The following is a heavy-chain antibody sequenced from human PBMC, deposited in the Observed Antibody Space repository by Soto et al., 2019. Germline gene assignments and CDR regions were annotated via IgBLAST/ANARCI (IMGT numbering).Heavy chain of an antibody. D-gene: IGHD3-16*02. CDR2: IIPIFGTA. J-gene: IGHJ4*02. Sequence: QVQLVQSGAEVKKPGSSVKVSCKASGGTFSSYAISWVRQAPGQGLEWMGGIIPIFGTANYAQKFQGRVTITADESTSTAYMELSSLRSEDTAVYYFAREVVMCDYVWGSYRYHDYWGQGALVTVSS. CDR3: AREVVMCDYVWGSYRYHDY. V-gene: IGHV1-69*01. CDR1: GGTFSSYA.